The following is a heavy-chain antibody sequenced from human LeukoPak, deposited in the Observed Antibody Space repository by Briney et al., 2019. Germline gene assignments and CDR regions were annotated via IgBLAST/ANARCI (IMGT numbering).Heavy chain of an antibody. J-gene: IGHJ4*02. CDR1: GFTFSSYA. V-gene: IGHV3-23*01. CDR2: ISGSSGST. D-gene: IGHD5-18*01. CDR3: AKNGGYSYGRYYFDY. Sequence: GGSLRLSCAASGFTFSSYAMSWVRQAPGKGLEWVSAISGSSGSTYYADSVKGRFTISRDNSKNTLYLQMNSLRAEDTAVYYCAKNGGYSYGRYYFDYWGQGTLVTVSS.